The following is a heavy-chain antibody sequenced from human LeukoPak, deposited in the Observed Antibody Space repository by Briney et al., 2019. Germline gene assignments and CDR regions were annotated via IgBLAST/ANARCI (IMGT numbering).Heavy chain of an antibody. CDR1: GGSFSGYY. J-gene: IGHJ4*02. V-gene: IGHV4-34*01. D-gene: IGHD4-17*01. CDR2: INYSGST. Sequence: SETLSLTCAVYGGSFSGYYWSWIRQPPGKGLEWIGEINYSGSTNYNPSLKSRVTISVDTSKNQFSLKLSSVTAADTAVYYCARGHDEYGDYYFDYWGQGTLVTVSS. CDR3: ARGHDEYGDYYFDY.